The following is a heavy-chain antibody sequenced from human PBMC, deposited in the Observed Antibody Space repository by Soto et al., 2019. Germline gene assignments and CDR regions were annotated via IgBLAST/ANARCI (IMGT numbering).Heavy chain of an antibody. CDR2: IYYSGST. CDR3: ARVSNYRYYFDY. CDR1: GGSISSADYY. J-gene: IGHJ4*02. D-gene: IGHD4-4*01. V-gene: IGHV4-30-4*01. Sequence: QVQLQESGPGLVKPSQTLSLTCTVSGGSISSADYYWSWIRQSPGKGLEWIGHIYYSGSTYYNPSLKSRVTISVDTSKNQFSLKLSSVTAADTAVYYCARVSNYRYYFDYWGQGTLVTVSS.